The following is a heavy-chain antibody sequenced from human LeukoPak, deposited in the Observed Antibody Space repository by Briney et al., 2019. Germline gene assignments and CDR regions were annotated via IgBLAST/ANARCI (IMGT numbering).Heavy chain of an antibody. CDR1: GFTFSSYW. CDR3: AGDIRGHNWFDP. D-gene: IGHD3-3*02. V-gene: IGHV3-74*01. J-gene: IGHJ5*02. Sequence: PGGSLRLSCAASGFTFSSYWMHWVRQAPGKGLVWVSRINSDGSSTSYADSVKGRFTISRDNAKNTLYLQMDSLRAEDTAVYYCAGDIRGHNWFDPWGQGTLVTVSS. CDR2: INSDGSST.